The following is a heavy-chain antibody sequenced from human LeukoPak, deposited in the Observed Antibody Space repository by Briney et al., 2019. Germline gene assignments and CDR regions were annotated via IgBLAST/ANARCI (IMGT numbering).Heavy chain of an antibody. CDR3: ARDQIDGSGTYRY. CDR2: IDPSSTYI. Sequence: GGSLRLSCSASRFTFSSYTMNWVRQAPGKGLEWVSSIDPSSTYIYYADSVKGRFTISRDNAQNSLYLQMNSLRAEDTAVYYCARDQIDGSGTYRYWGQGTLVTVSS. J-gene: IGHJ4*02. D-gene: IGHD3-10*01. V-gene: IGHV3-21*01. CDR1: RFTFSSYT.